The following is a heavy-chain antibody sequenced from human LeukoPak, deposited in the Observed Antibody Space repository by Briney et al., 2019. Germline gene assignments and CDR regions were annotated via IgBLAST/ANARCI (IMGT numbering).Heavy chain of an antibody. CDR3: AREVTDYYGSGSCFWFDP. CDR2: INPNSGGT. J-gene: IGHJ5*02. D-gene: IGHD3-10*01. V-gene: IGHV1-2*02. Sequence: ASVKVSCKASGYDFSRYDINWVRQAPGQGLEWMGWINPNSGGTNYAQKFQGRVTMTRDTSISTAYMELSRLRSDDTAVYYCAREVTDYYGSGSCFWFDPWGQGTLVTVSS. CDR1: GYDFSRYD.